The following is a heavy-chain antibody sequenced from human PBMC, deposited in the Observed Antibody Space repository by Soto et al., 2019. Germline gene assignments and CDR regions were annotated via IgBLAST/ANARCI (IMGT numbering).Heavy chain of an antibody. CDR3: ARDDYSNYGPFDY. Sequence: TSETLSLTCTVSGGSISSGDYYWSWIRQPPGKGLEWIGYIYYSGSTYYNPSLKSRVTISVDTSKNQFSLKLSSVTAADTAVYYCARDDYSNYGPFDYWGQGTLVTVSS. CDR1: GGSISSGDYY. D-gene: IGHD4-4*01. CDR2: IYYSGST. J-gene: IGHJ4*02. V-gene: IGHV4-30-4*01.